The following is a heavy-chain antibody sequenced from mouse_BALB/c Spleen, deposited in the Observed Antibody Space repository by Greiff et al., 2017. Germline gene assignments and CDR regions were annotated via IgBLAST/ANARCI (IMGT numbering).Heavy chain of an antibody. CDR1: GFPLTSYG. V-gene: IGHV2-9*02. J-gene: IGHJ3*01. Sequence: VQRVESGPGLVALSQSLSITCTVPGFPLTSYGVHWVRQPPGKGLEWLGVIWAGGSTNYNSALMSRLSISKDNSKSQVFLKMNSLQTDDTAMYYCAREGAYDYNAFADWGQGTLVTVSA. CDR3: AREGAYDYNAFAD. CDR2: IWAGGST. D-gene: IGHD2-4*01.